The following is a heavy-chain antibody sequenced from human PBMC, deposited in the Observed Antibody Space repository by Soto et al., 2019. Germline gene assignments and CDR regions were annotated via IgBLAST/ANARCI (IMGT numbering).Heavy chain of an antibody. D-gene: IGHD1-26*01. CDR1: GYTFTSYY. Sequence: ASVKVSCKASGYTFTSYYMHWVRQAPGQGLEWMGIIKPSGGSTSYAQKFQGRVTMTRDTSTSTVYMELSSLRSEDTAVYYCAREIVGATSYYYYYYGMDVWGQGTTVTVSS. CDR2: IKPSGGST. CDR3: AREIVGATSYYYYYYGMDV. J-gene: IGHJ6*02. V-gene: IGHV1-46*01.